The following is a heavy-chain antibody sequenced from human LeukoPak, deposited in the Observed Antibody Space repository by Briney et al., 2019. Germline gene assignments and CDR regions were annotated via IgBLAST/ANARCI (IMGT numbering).Heavy chain of an antibody. V-gene: IGHV3-66*01. CDR3: ARDATGGDYYDSTRDL. J-gene: IGHJ5*02. CDR2: IFSDDSI. Sequence: GGSLRLSCAASGFTVSGNYMSWVRQAPGKGLEWVSGIFSDDSIYYADSVKGRFSISRDNSKNTLFLQMNSLRAEGTAVYYCARDATGGDYYDSTRDLWGQGTLVAVSS. D-gene: IGHD3-22*01. CDR1: GFTVSGNY.